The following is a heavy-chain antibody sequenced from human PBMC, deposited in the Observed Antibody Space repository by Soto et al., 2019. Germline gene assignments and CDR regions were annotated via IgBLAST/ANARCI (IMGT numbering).Heavy chain of an antibody. CDR2: ISAYNGNT. CDR3: ARGLGSGGYYNVYYYYGMDV. CDR1: GYTFTSYG. Sequence: GASVKVSCKASGYTFTSYGISWVRQAPGQGLEWMGWISAYNGNTNYAQKLQGRVTMTTDTSTSTAYMELRSLRSDDTAVYYCARGLGSGGYYNVYYYYGMDVWGQGTTVTVSS. V-gene: IGHV1-18*04. J-gene: IGHJ6*02. D-gene: IGHD3-10*02.